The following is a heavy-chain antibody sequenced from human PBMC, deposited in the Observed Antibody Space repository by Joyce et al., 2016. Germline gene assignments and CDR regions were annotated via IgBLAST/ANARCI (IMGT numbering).Heavy chain of an antibody. V-gene: IGHV4-34*02. CDR2: ITTSGAT. CDR1: GGPFRGFF. D-gene: IGHD6-19*01. J-gene: IGHJ4*02. CDR3: ARSQWLAPLMY. Sequence: QVQLRQWGAGLLKPSETLSLTCAVSGGPFRGFFWTWVRQPPGKALEWIGDITTSGATKYNPSLRSRVAISVDTSNNQFSLTLTSLSAADRAVYYCARSQWLAPLMYWGQGTLVTVSP.